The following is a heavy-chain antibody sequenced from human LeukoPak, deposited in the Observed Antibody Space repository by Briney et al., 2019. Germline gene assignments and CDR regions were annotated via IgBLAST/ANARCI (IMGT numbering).Heavy chain of an antibody. Sequence: SETLSLTCTVSGGSISSYYWSWIRQPPGKGLEWIGYIYYSGSTNYNPSLKSRVTISVDTSKNQFSLKLSSVTAADTAVYYCASYYDSSGYYDYWGQGTLVTVSS. CDR2: IYYSGST. D-gene: IGHD3-22*01. V-gene: IGHV4-59*08. J-gene: IGHJ4*02. CDR3: ASYYDSSGYYDY. CDR1: GGSISSYY.